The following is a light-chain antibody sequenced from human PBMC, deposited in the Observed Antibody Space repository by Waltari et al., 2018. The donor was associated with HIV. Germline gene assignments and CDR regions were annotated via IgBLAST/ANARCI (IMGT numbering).Light chain of an antibody. CDR3: AAWDDSLSGYVV. J-gene: IGLJ2*01. CDR2: RNN. Sequence: QAVLTQPPSASGTTGQRVTISCSGSSSNIGSNYVYWSQQRPGTAPKLLIQRNNQRPSGVPDRFSGSKSGTSASLAISGLRSEDEADYYCAAWDDSLSGYVVFGGGTKLTVL. CDR1: SSNIGSNY. V-gene: IGLV1-47*01.